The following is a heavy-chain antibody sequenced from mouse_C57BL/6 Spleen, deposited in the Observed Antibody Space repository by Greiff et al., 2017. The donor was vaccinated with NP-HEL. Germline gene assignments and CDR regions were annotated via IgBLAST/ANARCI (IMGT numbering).Heavy chain of an antibody. CDR3: ARSRSSYFYFDY. CDR2: IDPSDSYT. D-gene: IGHD1-1*01. CDR1: GYTFTSYW. J-gene: IGHJ2*01. V-gene: IGHV1-59*01. Sequence: VQLQQSGAELVRPGTSVKLSCKASGYTFTSYWMHWVKQRPGQGLEWIGVIDPSDSYTNYNQKFKGKATLTVDTSSSTAYMQLSSLTSEDSAVYYCARSRSSYFYFDYWGQGTTLTVSS.